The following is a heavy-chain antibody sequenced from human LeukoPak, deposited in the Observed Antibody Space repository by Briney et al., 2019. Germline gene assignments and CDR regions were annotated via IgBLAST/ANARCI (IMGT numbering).Heavy chain of an antibody. V-gene: IGHV3-53*01. CDR2: IYSGGTT. CDR1: GFTVSNNY. CDR3: ARGLRDRYGMDV. Sequence: GGSLRLSCAASGFTVSNNYMSWVRQAPGKGLEWVSVIYSGGTTYYANSVKGRFTISRDNSKNTLYLQMHSLRAEDTAMYYCARGLRDRYGMDVWGQGTTVTVSS. J-gene: IGHJ6*02.